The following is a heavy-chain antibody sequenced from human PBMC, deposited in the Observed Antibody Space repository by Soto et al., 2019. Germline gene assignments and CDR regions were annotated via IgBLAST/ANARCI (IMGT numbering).Heavy chain of an antibody. CDR1: GFTFISYS. V-gene: IGHV3-33*08. D-gene: IGHD3-22*01. CDR3: ARDHQYYYDSSGPLPGPY. J-gene: IGHJ4*02. CDR2: IWYDGSNK. Sequence: PGGSLRLSCAASGFTFISYSMNWVCQAPGKGLEWVAVIWYDGSNKYYADSVKGRFTISRDNSKNTLYLQMNSLRAEDTAVYYCARDHQYYYDSSGPLPGPYWGQGTLVTVSS.